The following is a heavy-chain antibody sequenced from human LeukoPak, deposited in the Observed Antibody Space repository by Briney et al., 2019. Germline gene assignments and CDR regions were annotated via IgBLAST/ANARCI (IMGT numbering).Heavy chain of an antibody. D-gene: IGHD2-21*01. CDR2: TYYRSKWFF. V-gene: IGHV6-1*01. J-gene: IGHJ3*02. Sequence: SQTLSLTYAISGDSVSSNSAAWNWIRQSPSRGLEWLGRTYYRSKWFFNYEVSVRSRITINPDTSKNQFSLQLNSVTPEDTAVYFCAREIEAQTTYCAFDIWGQGTMVTVSS. CDR3: AREIEAQTTYCAFDI. CDR1: GDSVSSNSAA.